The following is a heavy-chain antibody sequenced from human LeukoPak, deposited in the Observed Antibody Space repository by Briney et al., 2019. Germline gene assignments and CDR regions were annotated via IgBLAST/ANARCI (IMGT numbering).Heavy chain of an antibody. V-gene: IGHV3-21*01. CDR3: ASDRVLGSGSLDN. Sequence: NSGGSLRLSCAASGFTFSSYSMNWVRQAPGKGLEWVSSISSSSSYIYYADSVKGRFTISRDNAQNTLYLQMNSLRVEDTAVYYCASDRVLGSGSLDNWGQGTLVTVSS. CDR1: GFTFSSYS. CDR2: ISSSSSYI. J-gene: IGHJ4*02. D-gene: IGHD3-10*01.